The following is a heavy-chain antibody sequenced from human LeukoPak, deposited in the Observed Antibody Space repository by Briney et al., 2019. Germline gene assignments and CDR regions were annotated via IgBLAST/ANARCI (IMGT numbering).Heavy chain of an antibody. J-gene: IGHJ3*01. CDR2: IRDAKNDE. D-gene: IGHD1-14*01. CDR1: GFTFSNYG. Sequence: PGGSLRLSCAGSGFTFSNYGIHWVRQAPDKGLEWVAFIRDAKNDEYYVDSVKGRFTISRDNSKNSLYLQMNSLRREDTGLYYCAKSRAPTADPDAFDVWGQGTMVTVSS. CDR3: AKSRAPTADPDAFDV. V-gene: IGHV3-30*02.